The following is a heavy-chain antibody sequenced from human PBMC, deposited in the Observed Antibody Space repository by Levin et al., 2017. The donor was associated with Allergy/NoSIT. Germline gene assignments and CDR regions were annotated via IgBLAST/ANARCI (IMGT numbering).Heavy chain of an antibody. J-gene: IGHJ4*02. CDR3: AKSIAVAGTFDY. V-gene: IGHV3-23*01. CDR2: ISGSGGST. D-gene: IGHD6-19*01. Sequence: GESLKISCAASGFTFSSYAMSWVRQAPGKGLEWVSAISGSGGSTYYADSVKGRFTISRDNSKNTLYLQMNSLRAEDTAVYYCAKSIAVAGTFDYWGQGTLVTVSS. CDR1: GFTFSSYA.